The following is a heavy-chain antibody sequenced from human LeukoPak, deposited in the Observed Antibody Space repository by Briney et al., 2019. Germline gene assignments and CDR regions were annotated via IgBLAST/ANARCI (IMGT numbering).Heavy chain of an antibody. CDR3: ARGLFGVFDY. D-gene: IGHD3-3*01. V-gene: IGHV4-59*01. CDR1: GGSISSYY. J-gene: IGHJ4*02. Sequence: SETLSLTCTVSGGSISSYYWSWIRQPPGEGLEGIGYIYYSGSTNYTPSLKSRVTISVDKSKNQFSLQLSSVAAADTAVYYCARGLFGVFDYWGQGTLVTVSS. CDR2: IYYSGST.